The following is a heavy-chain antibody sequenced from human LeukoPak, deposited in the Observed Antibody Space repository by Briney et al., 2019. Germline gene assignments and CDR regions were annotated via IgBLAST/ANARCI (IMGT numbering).Heavy chain of an antibody. J-gene: IGHJ4*02. CDR3: ARRAAAGTTPSNYFDY. CDR2: INPNSGST. CDR1: GYTFTGYY. V-gene: IGHV1-2*02. Sequence: ASVKVSCKASGYTFTGYYMHWVRQAPGQGLEWMGWINPNSGSTNYAQKFQGRVTMTRDTSISTAYMELSRLRSDDTAVYYCARRAAAGTTPSNYFDYWGQGTLVTVSS. D-gene: IGHD6-13*01.